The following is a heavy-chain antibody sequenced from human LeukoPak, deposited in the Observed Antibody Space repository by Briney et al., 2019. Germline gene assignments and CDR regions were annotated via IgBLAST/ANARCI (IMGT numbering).Heavy chain of an antibody. J-gene: IGHJ4*02. CDR3: ARVKGRDGYNHHAIDY. D-gene: IGHD5-24*01. CDR2: IYYSGST. Sequence: PSETLSLTCTVSGGSISSYYWSWIRQPPGKGLEWIGYIYYSGSTNYNPSLKSRVTISVDTSKNQFSLKLSSVTAADTAVYYCARVKGRDGYNHHAIDYWGQGTLVTVSS. V-gene: IGHV4-59*01. CDR1: GGSISSYY.